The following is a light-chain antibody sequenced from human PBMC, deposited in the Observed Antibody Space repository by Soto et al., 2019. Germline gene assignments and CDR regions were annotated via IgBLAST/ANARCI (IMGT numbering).Light chain of an antibody. J-gene: IGLJ1*01. V-gene: IGLV2-14*01. Sequence: QSVLTQPASVSGSPGQSITISCAGTSSDVGGYTYVSWYQQHPGKAPKLMNYDVSNRPSGVSNRFSGSKSGNTASLTISGLQAEDEADYYCTSYTSSSTPYVFGGGTKVTVL. CDR3: TSYTSSSTPYV. CDR2: DVS. CDR1: SSDVGGYTY.